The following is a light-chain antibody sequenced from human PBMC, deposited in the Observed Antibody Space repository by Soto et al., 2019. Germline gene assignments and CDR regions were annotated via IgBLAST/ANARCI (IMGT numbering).Light chain of an antibody. CDR3: SSFTSNDFYV. Sequence: QSVLTQPASVSGSPGQSIAISCTGSGSDVGGYNYVSWYQQHPGKAPKLIIYGVSHRPSGVSTRFSASRSAYTASLTISGLQAEDEADYYCSSFTSNDFYVFGPG. J-gene: IGLJ1*01. V-gene: IGLV2-14*01. CDR1: GSDVGGYNY. CDR2: GVS.